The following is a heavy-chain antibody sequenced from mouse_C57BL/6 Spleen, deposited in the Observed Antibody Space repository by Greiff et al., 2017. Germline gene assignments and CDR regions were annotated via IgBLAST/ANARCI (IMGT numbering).Heavy chain of an antibody. CDR1: GYTFTDYY. CDR2: INPYNGGT. Sequence: VQLQQSGPVLVKPGASVKMSCKASGYTFTDYYMNWVKQSHGKSLEWIGVINPYNGGTSYNQKFKGKATLTVDKSSSTAYMELNSLTSEDSAVYYCARPYGSSYYWYFDVWGTGTTVTVSS. J-gene: IGHJ1*03. CDR3: ARPYGSSYYWYFDV. D-gene: IGHD1-1*01. V-gene: IGHV1-19*01.